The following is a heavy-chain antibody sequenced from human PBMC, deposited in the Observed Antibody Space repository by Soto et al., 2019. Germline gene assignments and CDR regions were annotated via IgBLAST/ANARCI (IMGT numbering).Heavy chain of an antibody. D-gene: IGHD2-21*01. CDR2: SYFVGNKK. CDR1: GFTYSGYG. CDR3: SRYSGGDLTYYSDY. V-gene: IGHV3-33*01. J-gene: IGHJ4*02. Sequence: QVQMVESGGGVVQPGRSLRLSCAATGFTYSGYGMHWVRQAPGKGLEWVAFSYFVGNKKNYAASVRGRFTISRDNYNNILYLQNNRLRAENTAMYYVSRYSGGDLTYYSDYWDQGTLGSVSS.